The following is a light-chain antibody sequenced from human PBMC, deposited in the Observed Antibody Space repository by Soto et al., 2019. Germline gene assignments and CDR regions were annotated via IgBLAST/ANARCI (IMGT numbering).Light chain of an antibody. CDR2: DVF. CDR3: QQSYTTPLP. J-gene: IGKJ4*01. V-gene: IGKV1-39*01. Sequence: EIQMTQSPSSLSASVGDRVTITCRASQNINNYLNWYQHKPGQAPKVLIHDVFTLQSGVPSRFSGSGSGTFFTLTITSLQPEDFATYYCQQSYTTPLPFGGVTKV. CDR1: QNINNY.